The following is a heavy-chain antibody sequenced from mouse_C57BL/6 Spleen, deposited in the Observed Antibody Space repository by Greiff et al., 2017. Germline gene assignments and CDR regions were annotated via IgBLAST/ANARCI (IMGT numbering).Heavy chain of an antibody. Sequence: EVMLVESGEGLVKPGGSLKLSCAASGFTFSSYAMSWVRQTPEKRLEWVAYISSGGDYIYYADTVKGRFTISRDNARNTLYLQMSSLKSEDTDMYYWTRSPDGDYGGYARDYWGQGTSVTVSS. CDR2: ISSGGDYI. CDR3: TRSPDGDYGGYARDY. J-gene: IGHJ4*01. CDR1: GFTFSSYA. D-gene: IGHD2-13*01. V-gene: IGHV5-9-1*02.